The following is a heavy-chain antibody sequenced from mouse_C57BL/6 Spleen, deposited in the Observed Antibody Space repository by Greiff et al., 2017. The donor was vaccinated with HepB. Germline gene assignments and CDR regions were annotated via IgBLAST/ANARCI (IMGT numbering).Heavy chain of an antibody. D-gene: IGHD2-4*01. CDR1: GYTFTSYW. CDR3: ARTDYDGYFDV. CDR2: IHPNSGST. V-gene: IGHV1-64*01. J-gene: IGHJ1*03. Sequence: QVHVKQPGAELVKPGASVKLSCKASGYTFTSYWMHWVKQRPGQGLEWIGMIHPNSGSTNYNEKFKSKATLTVDKSSSTAYMQLSSLTSEDSAVYYCARTDYDGYFDVWGTGTTVTVSS.